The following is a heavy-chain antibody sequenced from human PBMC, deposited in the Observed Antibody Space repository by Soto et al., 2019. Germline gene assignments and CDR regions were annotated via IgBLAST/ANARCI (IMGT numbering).Heavy chain of an antibody. J-gene: IGHJ6*02. Sequence: QVQLVQSGAEVKKPGSSVKVSCKASGGTFNTYNINWVRQAPGQGLEWMGGIRPIFGTTNYAQRFQGRVTITEDDSPSTAYMELSSLRSEDTAVYYCARDETGHSYYYYYGMDVWGQGTTVTVTS. V-gene: IGHV1-69*01. D-gene: IGHD3-9*01. CDR2: IRPIFGTT. CDR3: ARDETGHSYYYYYGMDV. CDR1: GGTFNTYN.